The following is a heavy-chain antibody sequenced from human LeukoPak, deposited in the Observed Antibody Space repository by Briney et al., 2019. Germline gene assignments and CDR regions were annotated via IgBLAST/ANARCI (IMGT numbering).Heavy chain of an antibody. CDR3: ARDGMRYCSSNSCSLPGGY. V-gene: IGHV3-21*01. J-gene: IGHJ4*02. Sequence: GGSLRLSCAASGFTFSSYSMNWVRQAPGKGLEWVSSISSSSSYIYYADSVKGRFTISRDNAKNSLYLQMNSLRAEDAAVYYCARDGMRYCSSNSCSLPGGYWGQGTLVTVSS. D-gene: IGHD2-2*01. CDR2: ISSSSSYI. CDR1: GFTFSSYS.